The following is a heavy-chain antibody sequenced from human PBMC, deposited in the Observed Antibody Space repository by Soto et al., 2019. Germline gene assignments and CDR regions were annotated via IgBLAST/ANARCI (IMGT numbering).Heavy chain of an antibody. Sequence: SVKVSCKASGFTFTSSAVQGVRQARGQRLEWIGWIVVGSGNTNYAQKCQERVTITRAMSTSTAYMELSSLRSEDTAVYYCAAATRGATGTDYDYGMDVWGQGTTATVSS. CDR3: AAATRGATGTDYDYGMDV. CDR2: IVVGSGNT. D-gene: IGHD1-26*01. CDR1: GFTFTSSA. J-gene: IGHJ6*02. V-gene: IGHV1-58*01.